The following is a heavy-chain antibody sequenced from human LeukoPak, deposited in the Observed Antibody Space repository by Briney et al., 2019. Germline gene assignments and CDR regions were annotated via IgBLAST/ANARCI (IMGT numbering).Heavy chain of an antibody. J-gene: IGHJ4*02. V-gene: IGHV3-53*05. CDR2: IYSGGST. CDR3: AKGLEAVADATFDY. CDR1: GFTVSSNY. D-gene: IGHD6-19*01. Sequence: GGSLRLSCAASGFTVSSNYMSWVRQAPGKGLEWVSVIYSGGSTYYADSVKGRFTISRDNSKNTLYLQMNSLRAEDMALYYCAKGLEAVADATFDYWGQGTLVTVSS.